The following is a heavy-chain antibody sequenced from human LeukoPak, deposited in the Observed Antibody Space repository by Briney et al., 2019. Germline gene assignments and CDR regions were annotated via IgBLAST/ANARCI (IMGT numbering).Heavy chain of an antibody. D-gene: IGHD5/OR15-5a*01. CDR3: ARGWSSVSYYFQY. V-gene: IGHV3-23*01. Sequence: PGGSLRLSCEPSGFTFNHYAMNWVRQAPGKGLEWVSSVSGGGAAYYADSVEGRFTISRDSSQNTVFLQMNSLRAEDAAVYFCARGWSSVSYYFQYWGQGTLVTVSS. CDR2: VSGGGAA. CDR1: GFTFNHYA. J-gene: IGHJ4*02.